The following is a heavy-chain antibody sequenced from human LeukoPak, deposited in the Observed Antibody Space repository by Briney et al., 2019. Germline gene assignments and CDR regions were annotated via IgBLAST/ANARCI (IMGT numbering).Heavy chain of an antibody. Sequence: PGRSLRLSCAASGFTFSSSAMQWVRQAPGKGLEWVAVISYDESKKYYADSVKGRFTISRDDSKNTLYLQMNSLRGEDTAVYYCARSRSASTSGWYDYFDYWGRGTLVTVSS. CDR1: GFTFSSSA. CDR2: ISYDESKK. J-gene: IGHJ4*02. V-gene: IGHV3-30*04. CDR3: ARSRSASTSGWYDYFDY. D-gene: IGHD6-19*01.